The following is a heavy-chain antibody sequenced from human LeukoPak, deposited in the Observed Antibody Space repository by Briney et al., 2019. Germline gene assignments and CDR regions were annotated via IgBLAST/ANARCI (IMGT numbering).Heavy chain of an antibody. V-gene: IGHV3-48*04. Sequence: PGGSLRLSCAASGFTFSSYGMNWVRQAPGKGLEWVSYISSSGTTIYYADSVKGRFTISRDNAKNSLYLQMNSLRAEDTAVYYCARDSSYYDSSGYPHPYWYFDLWGRGTLVTVSS. CDR3: ARDSSYYDSSGYPHPYWYFDL. J-gene: IGHJ2*01. CDR1: GFTFSSYG. D-gene: IGHD3-22*01. CDR2: ISSSGTTI.